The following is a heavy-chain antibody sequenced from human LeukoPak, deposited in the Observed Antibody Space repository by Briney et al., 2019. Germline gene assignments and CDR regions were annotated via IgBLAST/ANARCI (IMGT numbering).Heavy chain of an antibody. CDR2: LNEDGSEK. J-gene: IGHJ4*02. CDR1: GFTFSSYW. Sequence: GGSLRLSCAASGFTFSSYWMSWVRQAPGKGLEWVASLNEDGSEKYYVDSVKGRFTISRDNAQKSLYLEMKSLSAKDTAVYYCARAVTSTEGYWGQGTLVTVSS. V-gene: IGHV3-7*03. CDR3: ARAVTSTEGY.